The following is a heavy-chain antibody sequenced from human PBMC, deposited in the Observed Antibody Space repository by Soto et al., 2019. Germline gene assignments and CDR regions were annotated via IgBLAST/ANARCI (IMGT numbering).Heavy chain of an antibody. D-gene: IGHD2-2*01. Sequence: EVQLLESGGGLVQPGGSLRLSCAVSGFTFSNYAMNWVRQPPGKGLEWVSAISGSGGSTYYADSVKGRFTISRDNSKNTLYLQMSSLRAKDTAVYYCAKSNLYCSSNRCYVFDYWGQGTLVTVSS. CDR2: ISGSGGST. CDR1: GFTFSNYA. V-gene: IGHV3-23*01. J-gene: IGHJ4*02. CDR3: AKSNLYCSSNRCYVFDY.